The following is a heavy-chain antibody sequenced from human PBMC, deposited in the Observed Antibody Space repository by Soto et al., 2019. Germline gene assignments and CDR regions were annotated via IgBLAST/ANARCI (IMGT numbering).Heavy chain of an antibody. CDR3: ARVLVAPGYYYYYGMDV. CDR2: ISYDGSNK. V-gene: IGHV3-30*03. J-gene: IGHJ6*02. Sequence: GGSLRLSYAASGFTFSSYGMHWVRQAPGKGLEWVAVISYDGSNKYYADSVKGRFTISRDNSKNTLYLQMNSLRAEDTAVYYCARVLVAPGYYYYYGMDVWGQGTTVTVSS. CDR1: GFTFSSYG. D-gene: IGHD2-21*01.